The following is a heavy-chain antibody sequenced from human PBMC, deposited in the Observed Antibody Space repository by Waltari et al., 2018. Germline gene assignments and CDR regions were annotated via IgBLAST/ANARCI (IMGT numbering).Heavy chain of an antibody. Sequence: QVQLVQSGAEVKKPGASVKVSCKASGYTFTSYYMHWVRQAPGQGLEWMGIINPSGGSTSYAQKFQGRVTMTRDTSTSTVYMELSSLRSEDTAVYYCARGEYYDFWSGYIEDHYYYYYMDVWGKGTTVTVSS. CDR2: INPSGGST. J-gene: IGHJ6*03. D-gene: IGHD3-3*01. V-gene: IGHV1-46*01. CDR3: ARGEYYDFWSGYIEDHYYYYYMDV. CDR1: GYTFTSYY.